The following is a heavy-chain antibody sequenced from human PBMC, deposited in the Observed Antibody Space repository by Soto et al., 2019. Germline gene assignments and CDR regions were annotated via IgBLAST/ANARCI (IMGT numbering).Heavy chain of an antibody. CDR3: ARLPQEYNYYGMDV. D-gene: IGHD1-1*01. Sequence: SETLSLTCTVSGGSIVTGSYYWGWIRQPPGKGLEWLGHIYYSGNTYYPPSLKSRVTISVDTSKNQFSLGLSSVTAADTAVYYCARLPQEYNYYGMDVWGQGTTVTVSS. J-gene: IGHJ6*02. V-gene: IGHV4-39*01. CDR2: IYYSGNT. CDR1: GGSIVTGSYY.